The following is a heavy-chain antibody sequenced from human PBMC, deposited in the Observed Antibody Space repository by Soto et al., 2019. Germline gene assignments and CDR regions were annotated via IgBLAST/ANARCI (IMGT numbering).Heavy chain of an antibody. CDR2: IYYSGST. J-gene: IGHJ6*02. CDR1: GGSISSGGYY. D-gene: IGHD3-16*01. Sequence: SETLSLTCTVSGGSISSGGYYWSWIRQHPGKGLEWIGYIYYSGSTYYNPSLKSRVTISVDTSKNQFSLKLSSVTAADTALNYCARDPGVFGGDYVWGSSQPRYYYYYGMDVWGQGTTVT. V-gene: IGHV4-31*03. CDR3: ARDPGVFGGDYVWGSSQPRYYYYYGMDV.